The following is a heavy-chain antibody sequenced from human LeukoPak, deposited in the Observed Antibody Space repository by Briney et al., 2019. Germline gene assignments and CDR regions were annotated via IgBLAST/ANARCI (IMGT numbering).Heavy chain of an antibody. CDR3: ARTLRLRSYYFDY. Sequence: PSETLSLTCTVSGGSISNYYWSWIRQPPGKGLEWIGYMHSSGSTNYNPSLKSRVTISVDTSKNQFSLKLSSVTAADTAVYYCARTLRLRSYYFDYWGQGTLVTVSS. CDR1: GGSISNYY. V-gene: IGHV4-59*12. CDR2: MHSSGST. D-gene: IGHD5-12*01. J-gene: IGHJ4*02.